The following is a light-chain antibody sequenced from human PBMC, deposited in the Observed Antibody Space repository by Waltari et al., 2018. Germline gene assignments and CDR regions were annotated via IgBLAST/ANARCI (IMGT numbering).Light chain of an antibody. CDR3: SSYGGINNSPYV. J-gene: IGLJ1*01. CDR1: SSDVGSHDF. Sequence: QSALTQHPSASGSPGQSVTISCTGTSSDVGSHDFVSWYQQFPGKAPKRIWEVSRRPSGVPDRFSGAKSGNTASLTVSGLQAEDEADYYCSSYGGINNSPYVFGTGTKVTV. CDR2: EVS. V-gene: IGLV2-8*01.